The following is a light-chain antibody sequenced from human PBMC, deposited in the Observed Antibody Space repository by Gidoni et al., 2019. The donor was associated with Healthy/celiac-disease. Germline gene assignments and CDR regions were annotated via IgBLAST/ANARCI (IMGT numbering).Light chain of an antibody. CDR2: GAS. Sequence: LVLPQSPGTLSLSPGESATLSCSASQSVSSSYLAWYQQKPGQAPRRRIYGASSRATGIPDRVSGSGSGTDFTLTISRLEPEDFAVYYCQQYGSLYTFGQGTKLEIK. J-gene: IGKJ2*01. CDR3: QQYGSLYT. V-gene: IGKV3-20*01. CDR1: QSVSSSY.